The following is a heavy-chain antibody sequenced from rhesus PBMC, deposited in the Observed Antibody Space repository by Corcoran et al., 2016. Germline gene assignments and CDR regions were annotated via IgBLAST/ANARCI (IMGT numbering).Heavy chain of an antibody. J-gene: IGHJ5-1*01. Sequence: QVQLQQWGEGLVKPSETLSLTCAVYGGSISGYYYWSWIRQHPGKGLEWIGYIHGNRSSTNYNPTLKNRVTISKDTSKSRFSLKLSSVTAADTAVYYCAREIRSSWSLPFDVWGPGVLVTVSS. D-gene: IGHD6-13*01. CDR2: IHGNRSST. CDR3: AREIRSSWSLPFDV. V-gene: IGHV4-73*01. CDR1: GGSISGYYY.